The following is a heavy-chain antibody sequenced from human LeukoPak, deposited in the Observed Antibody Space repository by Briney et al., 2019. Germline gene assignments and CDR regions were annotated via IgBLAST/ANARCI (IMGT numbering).Heavy chain of an antibody. CDR3: GRYRDDWNDDLFDY. J-gene: IGHJ4*02. CDR1: GFTVSSNY. Sequence: GGSLRLSCAASGFTVSSNYMSWVRQAPGKGLEGVSVIYSGGSTYYTDSVKGRFTIFRENSKKTLYLQMNSLRADDKAVYYCGRYRDDWNDDLFDYWGQGTLVTVSS. CDR2: IYSGGST. D-gene: IGHD1-1*01. V-gene: IGHV3-53*01.